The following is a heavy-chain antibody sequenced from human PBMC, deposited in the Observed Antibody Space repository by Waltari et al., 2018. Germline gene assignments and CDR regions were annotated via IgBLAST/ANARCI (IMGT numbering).Heavy chain of an antibody. V-gene: IGHV4-39*01. Sequence: QLQLQESGPGLVKPSETLSLTCPVPGGSISSSRYYWGWIRQPPGKGLEWIGSIYYSGSTYYNPSLKSRVTISVDTSKNQFSLKLSSVTAADTAVYYCARLEGLHLDFDYWGQGTLVTVSS. CDR1: GGSISSSRYY. D-gene: IGHD5-12*01. CDR2: IYYSGST. CDR3: ARLEGLHLDFDY. J-gene: IGHJ4*02.